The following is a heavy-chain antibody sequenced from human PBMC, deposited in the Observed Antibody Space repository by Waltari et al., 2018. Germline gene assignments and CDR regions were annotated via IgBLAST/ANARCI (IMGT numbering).Heavy chain of an antibody. CDR1: RGPFGNYA. D-gene: IGHD2-2*02. J-gene: IGHJ6*03. CDR2: IIPISGTT. CDR3: ARYTRVYYYYYMDV. V-gene: IGHV1-69*01. Sequence: QLQLVQSGPEVKKPGSSLTVSCTASRGPFGNYAVSWVREAPGQGLEWMGGIIPISGTTSFAQKFQDRVTITADESTTTAYMELSSLRSEDTAVYYCARYTRVYYYYYMDVWGKGTTVTVSS.